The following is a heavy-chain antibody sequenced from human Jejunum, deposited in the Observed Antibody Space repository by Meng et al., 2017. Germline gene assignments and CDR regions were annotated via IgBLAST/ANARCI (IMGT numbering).Heavy chain of an antibody. Sequence: GESLKISCAASGFTFSSYWMTWVRQATGKGLEWVANIRKDGNEIYYVDSVKGRFTVSRDNARNTLHLQMNSLRAEDTAVYYCARDDGDFSFHYWGQGSLVTVSS. CDR3: ARDDGDFSFHY. CDR1: GFTFSSYW. V-gene: IGHV3-7*01. D-gene: IGHD4-17*01. CDR2: IRKDGNEI. J-gene: IGHJ4*02.